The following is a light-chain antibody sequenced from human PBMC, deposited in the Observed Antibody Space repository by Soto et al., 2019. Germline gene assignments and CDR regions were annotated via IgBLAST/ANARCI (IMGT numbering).Light chain of an antibody. J-gene: IGKJ4*01. CDR2: DAS. CDR1: QSVSSY. V-gene: IGKV3-11*01. CDR3: QQRSNWPSPT. Sequence: EIVLTQSPGTLSLSPGERATLSCRASQSVSSYLAWYQQKPGQAPRLLIYDASNRATGIPARFSGRGSGTEFTLTISSLEPEDFAVYYCQQRSNWPSPTFGGVTQV.